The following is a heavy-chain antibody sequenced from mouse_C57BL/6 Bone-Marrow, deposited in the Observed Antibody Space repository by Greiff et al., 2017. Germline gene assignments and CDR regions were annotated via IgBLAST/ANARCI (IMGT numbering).Heavy chain of an antibody. CDR3: ARAHYYGSREYFDV. CDR2: ISDGGSYT. D-gene: IGHD1-1*01. CDR1: GFTFSSYA. J-gene: IGHJ1*03. V-gene: IGHV5-4*03. Sequence: EVKLVESGGGLVKPGGSLKLSCAASGFTFSSYAMSWVRQTPEKRLEWVATISDGGSYTYYPDNVKGRFTISRDNAKNNLYLQMSHLKSEDTAMYDCARAHYYGSREYFDVWGTGTTVTVSS.